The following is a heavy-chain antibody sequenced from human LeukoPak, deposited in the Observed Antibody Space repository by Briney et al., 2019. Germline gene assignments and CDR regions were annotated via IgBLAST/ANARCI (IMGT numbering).Heavy chain of an antibody. J-gene: IGHJ5*02. CDR1: GYSISSGYY. CDR2: VYQNGNT. CDR3: ARVEDSGYDYRGWFDP. D-gene: IGHD5-12*01. Sequence: SETLSLTCTVSGYSISSGYYWGWIRQPPGKGLEWIGSVYQNGNTYYNPSLKSRVTISVDMSKNLFSLKLSSVTAADTAVYYCARVEDSGYDYRGWFDPWGQGTLVTVSS. V-gene: IGHV4-38-2*02.